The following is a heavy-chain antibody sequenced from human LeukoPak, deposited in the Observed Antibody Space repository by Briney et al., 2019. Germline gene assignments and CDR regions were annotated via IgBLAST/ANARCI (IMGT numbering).Heavy chain of an antibody. V-gene: IGHV1-2*04. CDR2: INPNSGGT. J-gene: IGHJ6*04. D-gene: IGHD5-12*01. Sequence: ASVKVSCKASGYTFTGYYMHWVRQAPGQGLVWMGWINPNSGGTNYAQKFQGWVTMTRDTSISTAYMELSRLRSDDTAVYYCARGSIVAKMNYGMDVWGKGTTVTVSS. CDR3: ARGSIVAKMNYGMDV. CDR1: GYTFTGYY.